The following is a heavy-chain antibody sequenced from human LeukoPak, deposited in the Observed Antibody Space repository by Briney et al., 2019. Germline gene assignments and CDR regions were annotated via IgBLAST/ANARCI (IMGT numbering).Heavy chain of an antibody. Sequence: AASVKVSCKASGYTFTNYDINWVRQAPGQGLEWMGWIATYNDNTNYAQKFQGRITLTIDRTTSTAYMELTSLSSDDTAVYYCARDGPPWSDALHIWGRGTMVSVSS. V-gene: IGHV1-18*01. CDR3: ARDGPPWSDALHI. J-gene: IGHJ3*02. CDR2: IATYNDNT. CDR1: GYTFTNYD. D-gene: IGHD2-8*02.